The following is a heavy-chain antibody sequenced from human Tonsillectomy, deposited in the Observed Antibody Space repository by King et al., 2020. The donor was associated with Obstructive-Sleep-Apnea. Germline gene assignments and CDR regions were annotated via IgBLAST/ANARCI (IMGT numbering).Heavy chain of an antibody. CDR1: GDSFTNYW. CDR2: LVPSDSYT. CDR3: ARLRYDSNGYYYGDY. J-gene: IGHJ4*02. D-gene: IGHD3-22*01. Sequence: VQLVQSGAEVKKPGESLRISCKGSGDSFTNYWISLVRQMPRKGLWWMWRLVPSDSYTNHTPSFQVHVTISADNSISTAYFRWSSLKASDTAMYYCARLRYDSNGYYYGDYWGQGTLVTVSS. V-gene: IGHV5-10-1*01.